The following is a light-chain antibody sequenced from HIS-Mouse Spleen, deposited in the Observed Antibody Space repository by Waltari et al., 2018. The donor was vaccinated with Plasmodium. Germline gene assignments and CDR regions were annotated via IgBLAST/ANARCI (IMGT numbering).Light chain of an antibody. CDR2: RDS. CDR1: NIGRKN. V-gene: IGLV3-9*01. CDR3: QVWDSSTV. Sequence: SYELTQPLSVSVALGQTARITCGGNNIGRKNVHGYQQKPGQPPVLVIYRDSNRPSGIPERFSGSNSGNTATLTISRAQAGDEADYYCQVWDSSTVFGGGTKLTVL. J-gene: IGLJ3*02.